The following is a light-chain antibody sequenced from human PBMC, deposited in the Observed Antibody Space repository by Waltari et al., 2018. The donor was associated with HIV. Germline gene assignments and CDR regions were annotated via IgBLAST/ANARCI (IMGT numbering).Light chain of an antibody. CDR2: RTN. J-gene: IGLJ1*01. CDR3: AAWYDSLSGYV. Sequence: QSVLNQPSSASGTHGQRVISSCCGSSYSIGCNYVDWYQEVPGTAPNLLVYRTNRRPSGVPDRFSGSKSGSSASLAISVLRSEHEADYYCAAWYDSLSGYVFGTGTKVTVL. V-gene: IGLV1-47*01. CDR1: SYSIGCNY.